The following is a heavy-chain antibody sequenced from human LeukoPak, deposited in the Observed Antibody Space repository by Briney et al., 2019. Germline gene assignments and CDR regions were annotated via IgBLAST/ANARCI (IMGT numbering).Heavy chain of an antibody. CDR1: GYTFTSYD. CDR2: MNPNSGNT. V-gene: IGHV1-8*01. Sequence: GASVKVSCKASGYTFTSYDINWVRQATGQGLEWVGWMNPNSGNTGYAQKFQGRVTMTRNTSISTAYMELSSLRSEDTAVYYCARGSIAVAVWFDPWGQGTLVTVSS. D-gene: IGHD6-19*01. J-gene: IGHJ5*02. CDR3: ARGSIAVAVWFDP.